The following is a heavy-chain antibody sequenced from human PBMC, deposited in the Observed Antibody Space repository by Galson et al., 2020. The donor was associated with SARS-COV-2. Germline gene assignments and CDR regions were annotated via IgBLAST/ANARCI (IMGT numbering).Heavy chain of an antibody. CDR2: IYSDGTT. V-gene: IGHV4-4*07. CDR3: ARESIAVTKRRGWPDYYYYHGMNV. J-gene: IGHJ6*02. CDR1: GGSINFSY. D-gene: IGHD3-10*01. Sequence: SQTLSLTCTVSGGSINFSYWSWIRQPAGRGLEWIGRIYSDGTTSYNPSLVSRVTMSIDTSKSQFSLQLRSPVAADTAVYFCARESIAVTKRRGWPDYYYYHGMNVWGPGTTVTVSS.